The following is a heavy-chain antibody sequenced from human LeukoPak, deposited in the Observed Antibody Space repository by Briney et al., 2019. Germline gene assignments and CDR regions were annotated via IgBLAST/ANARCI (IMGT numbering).Heavy chain of an antibody. CDR2: FSGSGGST. D-gene: IGHD5-12*01. J-gene: IGHJ4*02. Sequence: PGGSLRLSCAASGFTFSSYAMSWARQAPGKGLECISGFSGSGGSTYYADSVKGRFTISRDNSKNTVYLQMNSLRTEDTALYYCAKNRWGSVATPDSWGQGTLVTVSS. CDR1: GFTFSSYA. CDR3: AKNRWGSVATPDS. V-gene: IGHV3-23*01.